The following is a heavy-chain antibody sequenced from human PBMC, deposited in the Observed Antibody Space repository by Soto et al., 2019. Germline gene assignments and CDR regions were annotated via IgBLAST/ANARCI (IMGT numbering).Heavy chain of an antibody. V-gene: IGHV1-69*13. D-gene: IGHD2-2*01. CDR1: GGTFSSYP. J-gene: IGHJ6*02. Sequence: PVKVSCKASGGTFSSYPISWLRQAPGQGLEWMGGIIPIFGTANYAQKFQGRVTITADESTSTAYMELSSLRSEDTAVYYCASASGGVPAADIKKNYYYGMDVWGQGTTVTVSS. CDR3: ASASGGVPAADIKKNYYYGMDV. CDR2: IIPIFGTA.